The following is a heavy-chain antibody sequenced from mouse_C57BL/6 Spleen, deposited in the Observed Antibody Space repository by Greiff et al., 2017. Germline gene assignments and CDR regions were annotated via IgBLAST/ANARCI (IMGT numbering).Heavy chain of an antibody. CDR3: AREDYDRGVLSVDY. Sequence: QVQLQQPGAELVRPGTSVKLSCKASGYTFTSYWMHWVKQRPGQGLEWIGVIDPSDSYTNYNQKFKGKATLTVDTSSSTAYMQLSSLTSEDSAVYYCAREDYDRGVLSVDYWGQGTSVTVSS. CDR2: IDPSDSYT. CDR1: GYTFTSYW. D-gene: IGHD2-4*01. J-gene: IGHJ4*01. V-gene: IGHV1-59*01.